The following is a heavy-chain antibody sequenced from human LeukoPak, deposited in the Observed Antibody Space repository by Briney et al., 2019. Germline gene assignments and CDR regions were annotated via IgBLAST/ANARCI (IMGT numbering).Heavy chain of an antibody. D-gene: IGHD2-21*02. J-gene: IGHJ4*02. Sequence: GGSLRLSCATSGFTFNSYAMSWVRQAPDKGLEWVSTINGGGSSTYYADSVKGRFTISRDNSKNTLYLQMNSLRAEDTAIYYCAKDRCDAGVCYLFDCWGQGTLVTVSS. CDR3: AKDRCDAGVCYLFDC. CDR2: INGGGSST. V-gene: IGHV3-23*01. CDR1: GFTFNSYA.